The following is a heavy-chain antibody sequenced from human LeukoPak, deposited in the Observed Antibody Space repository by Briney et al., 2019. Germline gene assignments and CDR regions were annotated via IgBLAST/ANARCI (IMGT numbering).Heavy chain of an antibody. CDR2: IKQDGSEK. CDR1: GFTFSNYW. D-gene: IGHD3-22*01. CDR3: ARGEYYYDGGY. V-gene: IGHV3-7*04. Sequence: TGGSLRLSCVVSGFTFSNYWMSWVRQAPGKGLEWVANIKQDGSEKYFVDSVKGRFTISRDNAKNSLYLQMESLRAEDTAVYYCARGEYYYDGGYWGQGTLVTVSS. J-gene: IGHJ4*02.